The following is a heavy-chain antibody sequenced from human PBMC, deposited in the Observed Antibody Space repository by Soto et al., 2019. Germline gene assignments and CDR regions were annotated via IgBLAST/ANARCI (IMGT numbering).Heavy chain of an antibody. CDR1: GFTFSSYA. J-gene: IGHJ3*02. CDR3: AKDPWFDYYDSSGFDAFDI. CDR2: ISGSGGST. D-gene: IGHD3-22*01. Sequence: GSLRLSCAASGFTFSSYAMSWVRQAPGKGLEWVSAISGSGGSTYYADSVKGRFTISRDNSKNTLYLQMNSLRAEDTAVYYCAKDPWFDYYDSSGFDAFDIWGQGTMVTVS. V-gene: IGHV3-23*01.